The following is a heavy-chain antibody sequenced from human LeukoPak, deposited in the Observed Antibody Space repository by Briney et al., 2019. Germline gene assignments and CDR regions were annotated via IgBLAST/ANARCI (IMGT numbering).Heavy chain of an antibody. J-gene: IGHJ4*02. D-gene: IGHD3-10*01. CDR1: AYTFTGYY. CDR3: ARGNSKVLLWFGDNFDY. CDR2: INPNSGGT. Sequence: GASVKVSCKASAYTFTGYYMHWVRQAPGQGLEWMGWINPNSGGTNYAQKFQGRVTMTRDTSISTAYMELSRLRSDDTAVYYCARGNSKVLLWFGDNFDYWGQGTLVTVSS. V-gene: IGHV1-2*02.